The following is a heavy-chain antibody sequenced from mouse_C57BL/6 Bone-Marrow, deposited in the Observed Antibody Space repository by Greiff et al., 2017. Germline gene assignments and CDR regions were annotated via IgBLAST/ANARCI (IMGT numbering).Heavy chain of an antibody. V-gene: IGHV1-50*01. J-gene: IGHJ1*03. CDR1: GYTFTSYW. D-gene: IGHD1-1*01. CDR2: IDPSDSYT. Sequence: QVQLQQPGAELVKPGASVKLSCKASGYTFTSYWMQWVKQRPGQGLEWIGEIDPSDSYTNYNQKFKGKATLTVDTSSSTAYMQLISLTSEDSAVYYCARENYYGSSFYWYFDVWGTGTTVTVAS. CDR3: ARENYYGSSFYWYFDV.